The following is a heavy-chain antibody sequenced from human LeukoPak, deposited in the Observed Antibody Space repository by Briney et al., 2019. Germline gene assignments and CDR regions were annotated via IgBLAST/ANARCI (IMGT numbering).Heavy chain of an antibody. V-gene: IGHV3-23*01. Sequence: GGSLRLSCAASGFTFSSYAMSWVRQAPGKGLEWVSAISGSGGSTYYADSVKGRFTISRDNSKNTLYLQMNSLRAEDTAVYYCARAFLEWLSPGYYYYYGMDVWGQGTTVTVSS. CDR2: ISGSGGST. CDR3: ARAFLEWLSPGYYYYYGMDV. CDR1: GFTFSSYA. D-gene: IGHD3-3*01. J-gene: IGHJ6*02.